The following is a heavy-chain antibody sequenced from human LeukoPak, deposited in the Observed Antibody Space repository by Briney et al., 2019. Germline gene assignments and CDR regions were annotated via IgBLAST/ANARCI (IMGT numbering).Heavy chain of an antibody. Sequence: KPSETLSLTCTVSGGSMNTYYWSWIRQPPGKGLEWIGYGYISGRTNYCPSLKSRVTVSVDTAKNQFSLRLSSVTAADTAVYYCARTSVAAAGDYWGQGTLVSVSS. CDR3: ARTSVAAAGDY. D-gene: IGHD6-19*01. CDR1: GGSMNTYY. V-gene: IGHV4-4*09. J-gene: IGHJ4*02. CDR2: GYISGRT.